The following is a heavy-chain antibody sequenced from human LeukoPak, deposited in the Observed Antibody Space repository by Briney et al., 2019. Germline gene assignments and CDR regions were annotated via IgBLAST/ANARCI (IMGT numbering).Heavy chain of an antibody. V-gene: IGHV3-66*04. J-gene: IGHJ4*02. Sequence: GGSLRLSCAASGFTVSSNYMSWVRQAPGKGLEWVSVIYSGGSTYYADSVKGRFTISRDNPKNTLYLQMNSLRAEDTAVYYCARRYSGYDWYDYWGQGTLVTVSS. CDR2: IYSGGST. D-gene: IGHD5-12*01. CDR3: ARRYSGYDWYDY. CDR1: GFTVSSNY.